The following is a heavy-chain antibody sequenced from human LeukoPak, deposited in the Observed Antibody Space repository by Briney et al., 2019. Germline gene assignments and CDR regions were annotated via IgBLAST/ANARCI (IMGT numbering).Heavy chain of an antibody. D-gene: IGHD1-26*01. J-gene: IGHJ4*02. Sequence: SETLSLTCTVSGGSISSSSYYWGWIRQPPGKGLEWFGSIYYSGSTYYNPSLKSRVTISVDTSKNQFSLKLSSVTAADTAVYYCARLHAEWELHPDYWGQGTLVTVSS. CDR1: GGSISSSSYY. V-gene: IGHV4-39*01. CDR2: IYYSGST. CDR3: ARLHAEWELHPDY.